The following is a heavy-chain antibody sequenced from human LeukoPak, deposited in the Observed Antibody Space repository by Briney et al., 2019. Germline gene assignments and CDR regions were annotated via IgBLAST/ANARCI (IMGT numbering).Heavy chain of an antibody. CDR1: GGSISSYY. V-gene: IGHV4-59*01. CDR3: ARGQWELFQYYYYYYMDV. J-gene: IGHJ6*03. Sequence: SETLSLTCTVSGGSISSYYWSWIRQPPGKGLEWMGYIYYSGSTNYNPSLKSRVTISVDTSKNQFSLKLSSVTAADTAVYYCARGQWELFQYYYYYYMDVWGKGTTVTISS. D-gene: IGHD1-26*01. CDR2: IYYSGST.